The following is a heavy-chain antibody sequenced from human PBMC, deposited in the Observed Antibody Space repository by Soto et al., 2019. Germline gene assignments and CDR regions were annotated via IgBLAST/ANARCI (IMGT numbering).Heavy chain of an antibody. V-gene: IGHV1-18*01. CDR1: GYTFTSYG. CDR3: ASGWFGEFVYYFDY. J-gene: IGHJ4*02. D-gene: IGHD3-10*01. CDR2: ISAYNGNT. Sequence: QVQLVQSGAEVKKPGASVKVSCKASGYTFTSYGISWVRQAPGQGLEWMGWISAYNGNTNYAQKLQGRDTMTTDTSKSTAYMELRSLGYDDTAVYYCASGWFGEFVYYFDYWGQGTLVTVSS.